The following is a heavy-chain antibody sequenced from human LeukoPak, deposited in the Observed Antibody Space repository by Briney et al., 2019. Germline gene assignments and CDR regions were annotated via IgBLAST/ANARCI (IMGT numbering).Heavy chain of an antibody. V-gene: IGHV3-74*01. CDR1: GFTFSSYW. CDR2: INSDGSST. CDR3: ARVDDYGDWDV. J-gene: IGHJ6*02. D-gene: IGHD4-17*01. Sequence: GGSLRLSCAASGFTFSSYWMHWVRQAPGKGLVWVSRINSDGSSTSYADSVKGRFTISRDNAKNTLYLQMNSLRAEDTAVYYCARVDDYGDWDVWGQGTTVTVSS.